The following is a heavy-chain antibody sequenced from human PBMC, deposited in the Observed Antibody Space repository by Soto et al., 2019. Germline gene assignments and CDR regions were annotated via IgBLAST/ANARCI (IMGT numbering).Heavy chain of an antibody. CDR1: GGTFSTYA. J-gene: IGHJ4*02. D-gene: IGHD5-18*01. CDR2: IIPMFGTA. CDR3: ASGIQLWLRRINNGYSG. V-gene: IGHV1-69*12. Sequence: QVQLVQSGAEVKKPESSVKVSCKAPGGTFSTYAISWVRQAPGQGLEWMGGIIPMFGTANYAQRFQDRVTTTAAESTNTVYMELSSLRSEDTAVYFCASGIQLWLRRINNGYSGWGQGNLVTVSS.